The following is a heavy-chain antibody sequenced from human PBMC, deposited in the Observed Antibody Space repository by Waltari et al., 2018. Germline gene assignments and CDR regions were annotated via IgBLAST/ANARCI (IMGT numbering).Heavy chain of an antibody. CDR2: ISTTGST. CDR1: GDSIGSYY. V-gene: IGHV4-4*07. Sequence: QVQLQESGPGPVKPSETLSLTCSVSGDSIGSYYWSWIRQPAGKGLEWIGRISTTGSTNSTPSLKSRFTLSVDPSKNPFSLNLGSVTAADTAVYYCARGGRYCSGASCYSWFDPWGQGTLVTVSS. CDR3: ARGGRYCSGASCYSWFDP. D-gene: IGHD2-15*01. J-gene: IGHJ5*02.